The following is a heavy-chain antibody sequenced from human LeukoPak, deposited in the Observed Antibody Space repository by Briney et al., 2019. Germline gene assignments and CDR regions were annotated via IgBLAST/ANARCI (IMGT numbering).Heavy chain of an antibody. CDR3: ARDTTIFGVVSDDAFDI. Sequence: ASVKVSCKASGYTFTSYGISWVRQAPGQGLEWMGWMSAYNGNTNYAQKLQGRVTMTTDTSTSTAYMELRSLRSDDTAVYYCARDTTIFGVVSDDAFDIWGQGTMVTVSS. CDR1: GYTFTSYG. D-gene: IGHD3-3*01. CDR2: MSAYNGNT. V-gene: IGHV1-18*01. J-gene: IGHJ3*02.